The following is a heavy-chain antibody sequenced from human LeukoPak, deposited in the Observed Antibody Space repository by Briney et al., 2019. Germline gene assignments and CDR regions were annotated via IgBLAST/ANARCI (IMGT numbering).Heavy chain of an antibody. V-gene: IGHV4-59*08. CDR2: IYYSGST. D-gene: IGHD1-26*01. CDR1: GDSISYYY. J-gene: IGHJ4*02. Sequence: SETLSLTCTVSGDSISYYYWSWIRQPPGKGLEWIGYIYYSGSTNYNPSLKSRVTISVDTSKSQFSLKLSSVTAADTAVYYCARGYAGATTFDYWGQGTLVTVSS. CDR3: ARGYAGATTFDY.